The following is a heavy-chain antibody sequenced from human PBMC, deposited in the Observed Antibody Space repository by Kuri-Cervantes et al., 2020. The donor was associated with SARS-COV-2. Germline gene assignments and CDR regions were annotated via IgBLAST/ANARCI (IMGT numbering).Heavy chain of an antibody. V-gene: IGHV3-30-3*01. D-gene: IGHD6-19*01. CDR1: GFTFSSFS. J-gene: IGHJ6*02. CDR2: ISYDGSNK. CDR3: ARGAVAGTLYYYYYGMDV. Sequence: GGSLRLAWAVYGFTFSSFSMHWVRQAPGKGLEWVAVISYDGSNKYYADSVQGRFTISRDNSKNTLYLQMNSLRAEDTAVYYCARGAVAGTLYYYYYGMDVWGQGTTVTVSS.